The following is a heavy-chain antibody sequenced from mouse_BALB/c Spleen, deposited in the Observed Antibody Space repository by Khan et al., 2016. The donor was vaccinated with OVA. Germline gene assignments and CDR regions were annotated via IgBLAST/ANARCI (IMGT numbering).Heavy chain of an antibody. V-gene: IGHV3-2*02. CDR1: GYSITSDYA. CDR2: ITYSGST. Sequence: EVQLQESGPGLVKPSQSLSLTCTVTGYSITSDYAWNWIRQFPGNKLEWMGYITYSGSTSYNPSLKSRISITRDTAKNQFFLQLNSVTTEDTATYFCARRSVWGAGTTVTVSS. CDR3: ARRSV. J-gene: IGHJ1*01.